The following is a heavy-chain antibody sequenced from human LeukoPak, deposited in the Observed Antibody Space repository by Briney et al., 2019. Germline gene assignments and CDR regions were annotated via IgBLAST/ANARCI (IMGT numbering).Heavy chain of an antibody. D-gene: IGHD4-17*01. J-gene: IGHJ4*02. Sequence: GGSLRLSCAASGFTFDDYTMHWVRQAPEKGLEWVSLISWDGGSTYFADSVKGRFTISRDNSKNPLYLQMNSLRTEDTALYYCAKDIGLYPYTVTTGPSFDYWGQGTLVTVSS. V-gene: IGHV3-43*01. CDR3: AKDIGLYPYTVTTGPSFDY. CDR1: GFTFDDYT. CDR2: ISWDGGST.